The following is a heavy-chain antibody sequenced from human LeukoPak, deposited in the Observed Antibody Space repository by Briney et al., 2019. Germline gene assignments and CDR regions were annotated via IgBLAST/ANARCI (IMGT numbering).Heavy chain of an antibody. CDR2: ISAYNGNT. Sequence: ASVKVSCKAPGYTFTSYGISWVRQAPGQGLEWMGWISAYNGNTNYAQKLQGRVTMTTDTSTSTAYMELRSLRSDDTAVYYCARDQVVVTATASDYWGQGTLVTVSS. V-gene: IGHV1-18*01. J-gene: IGHJ4*02. D-gene: IGHD2-21*02. CDR3: ARDQVVVTATASDY. CDR1: GYTFTSYG.